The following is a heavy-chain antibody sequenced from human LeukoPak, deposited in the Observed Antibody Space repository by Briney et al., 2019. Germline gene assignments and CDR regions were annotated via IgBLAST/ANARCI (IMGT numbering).Heavy chain of an antibody. CDR1: GFTFSSYA. J-gene: IGHJ4*02. CDR3: ATLSSSWHKFDY. D-gene: IGHD6-13*01. Sequence: GGSLSLSCAASGFTFSSYAMSWVRQAPGKGLEWVSAISGSGGSTYYADSVKGRFTISRDNSKNTLYLQMNSLRAEDTAVYYRATLSSSWHKFDYWGQGTLVTVSS. CDR2: ISGSGGST. V-gene: IGHV3-23*01.